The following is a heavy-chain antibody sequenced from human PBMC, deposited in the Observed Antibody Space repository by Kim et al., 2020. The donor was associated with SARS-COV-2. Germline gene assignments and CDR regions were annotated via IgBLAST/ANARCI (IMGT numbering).Heavy chain of an antibody. V-gene: IGHV3-23*01. CDR3: AKVKSEAAYSSGGYDYYYYMDV. J-gene: IGHJ6*03. D-gene: IGHD6-19*01. CDR1: GFTFSSYA. Sequence: GGSLRLSCAASGFTFSSYAMSWVRQAPGKGLEWVSAISGSGGSTYYADSVKGRFTISRDNSKNTLYLQMNSLRAEDTAVYYCAKVKSEAAYSSGGYDYYYYMDVWGKGTTVTVSS. CDR2: ISGSGGST.